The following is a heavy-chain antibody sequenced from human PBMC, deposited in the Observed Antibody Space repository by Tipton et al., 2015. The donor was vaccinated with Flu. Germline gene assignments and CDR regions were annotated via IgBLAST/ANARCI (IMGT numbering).Heavy chain of an antibody. J-gene: IGHJ4*02. CDR1: GGSISSSSYY. Sequence: GLVKPSETLSLTCTASGGSISSSSYYWGWIRQPPGKGLERIGSIYYSGSTYYNPSLKSRVTISVDASKNQFSLKLSSVTAADTAVYYCARVGVVTPFDYWGQGTLVTVSS. D-gene: IGHD4-23*01. CDR3: ARVGVVTPFDY. CDR2: IYYSGST. V-gene: IGHV4-39*07.